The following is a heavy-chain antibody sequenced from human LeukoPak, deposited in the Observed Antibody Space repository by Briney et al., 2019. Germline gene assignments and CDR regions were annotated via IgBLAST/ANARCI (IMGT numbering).Heavy chain of an antibody. Sequence: SETLSLACTVSGGSISSYYWSWIRQPPGKGLEWIGYVYYSGGTNYNPSLKSRVTISVDTSKNQFSLKLRSVTAADTAVYYCARPLTTSRFFGAFDIWGQGTMVTVSS. J-gene: IGHJ3*02. CDR2: VYYSGGT. D-gene: IGHD4-11*01. V-gene: IGHV4-59*01. CDR1: GGSISSYY. CDR3: ARPLTTSRFFGAFDI.